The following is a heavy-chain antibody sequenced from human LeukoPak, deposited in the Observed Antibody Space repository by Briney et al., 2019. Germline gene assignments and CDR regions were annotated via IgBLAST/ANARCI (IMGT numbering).Heavy chain of an antibody. CDR1: GFTFSDYT. CDR3: AKGLERESRLEC. J-gene: IGHJ4*02. Sequence: PGGSLRLSCAASGFTFSDYTMYWVRQGPGKGLEWVSGISASGGSTYYTDSPKGRLAISRDNSKNTLFLQMNSLRAEDTAIYYCAKGLERESRLECWGQGTLVTVSS. CDR2: ISASGGST. D-gene: IGHD1-1*01. V-gene: IGHV3-23*01.